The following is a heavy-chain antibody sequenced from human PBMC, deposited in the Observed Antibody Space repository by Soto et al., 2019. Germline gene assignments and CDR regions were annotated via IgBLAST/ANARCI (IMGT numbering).Heavy chain of an antibody. CDR2: IIPVFGTA. D-gene: IGHD4-17*01. Sequence: QVQLVQSGAEVKKPGSSVKVSCKASGGTLSNYGISWVRQAPGQGLEWMGGIIPVFGTANYAQKFQGRVTITADDSTTTVYMDVSSLSSDDTAVYYCARGDATKIVVTTYYGMDVWGQGTTVTVSS. J-gene: IGHJ6*02. V-gene: IGHV1-69*12. CDR1: GGTLSNYG. CDR3: ARGDATKIVVTTYYGMDV.